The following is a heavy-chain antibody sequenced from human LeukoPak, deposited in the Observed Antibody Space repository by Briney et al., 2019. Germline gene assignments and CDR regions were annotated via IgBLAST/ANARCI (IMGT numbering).Heavy chain of an antibody. V-gene: IGHV4-4*02. CDR1: GVSISSSNW. CDR3: ARVVGIVGATTLYYFDY. CDR2: IYHSGST. J-gene: IGHJ4*02. Sequence: PSGTLSLTCAVSGVSISSSNWWSWVRQPPGKGLEWIGEIYHSGSTNYNPSLKSRVTISVDKSKNQFSLKLSSVTAADTAVYYCARVVGIVGATTLYYFDYWGQGTLVTVSS. D-gene: IGHD1-26*01.